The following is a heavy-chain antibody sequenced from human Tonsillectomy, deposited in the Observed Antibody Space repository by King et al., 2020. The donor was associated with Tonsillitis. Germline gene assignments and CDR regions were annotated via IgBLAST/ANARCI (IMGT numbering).Heavy chain of an antibody. CDR1: GFTFSSYW. CDR3: ARGDSFDY. Sequence: LQLVQSGGGLVQPGGSLRVSCAASGFTFSSYWMSWVRQGPGKGLGWVARLKHDGSEKYYVDSVKGRFTISRDNAKNSLYLQLNSLRAGDTAVYYCARGDSFDYWGLGTLVTVSS. D-gene: IGHD2-21*02. J-gene: IGHJ4*02. V-gene: IGHV3-7*03. CDR2: LKHDGSEK.